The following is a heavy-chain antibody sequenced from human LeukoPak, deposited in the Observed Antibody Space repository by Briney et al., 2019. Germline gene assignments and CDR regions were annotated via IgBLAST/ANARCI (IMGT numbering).Heavy chain of an antibody. D-gene: IGHD3-10*01. CDR3: AKGVRLWFAFYFDY. J-gene: IGHJ4*02. CDR1: GFTLGNYA. Sequence: GGSLRLSCAASGFTLGNYAMSWVRQAPGKGLEWVSAISGNGYNTYYADSVKGRFTISSESSGNTLYLQMHNLRAEDTAVYYCAKGVRLWFAFYFDYWGKGTLVTVSS. V-gene: IGHV3-23*01. CDR2: ISGNGYNT.